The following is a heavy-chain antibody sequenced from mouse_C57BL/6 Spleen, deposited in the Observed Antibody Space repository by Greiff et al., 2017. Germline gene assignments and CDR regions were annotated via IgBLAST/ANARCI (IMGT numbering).Heavy chain of an antibody. CDR3: ARWGAAQATYYFDY. CDR2: IYPGDGDT. V-gene: IGHV1-80*01. J-gene: IGHJ2*01. D-gene: IGHD3-2*02. Sequence: QVQLQQSGAELVKPGASVKISCKASGYAFSSYWMNWVKQRPGKGLEWIGQIYPGDGDTNYNGKFKGKATLTADKYSSTAYMQLSRLTSEDSAVYFCARWGAAQATYYFDYWGQGTTLTVSS. CDR1: GYAFSSYW.